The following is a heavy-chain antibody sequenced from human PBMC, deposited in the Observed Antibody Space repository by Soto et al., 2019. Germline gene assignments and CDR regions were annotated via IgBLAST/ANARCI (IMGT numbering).Heavy chain of an antibody. CDR2: IYWDDVE. CDR1: GFSLRSREVG. CDR3: VRRRMSGIGNSFDF. J-gene: IGHJ4*02. Sequence: GSGPTLVNPKETLTLTCTFFGFSLRSREVGVGWIRQPPGEALEWLAIIYWDDVERYSPSLKSRLSITMDTSKTQVVFTMANMDPVDTATYYCVRRRMSGIGNSFDFWGQGILVTVSS. V-gene: IGHV2-5*02. D-gene: IGHD2-15*01.